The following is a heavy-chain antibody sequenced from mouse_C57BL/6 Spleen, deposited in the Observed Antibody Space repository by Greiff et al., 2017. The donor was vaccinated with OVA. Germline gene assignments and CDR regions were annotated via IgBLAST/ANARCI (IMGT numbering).Heavy chain of an antibody. CDR3: ASNWGFDY. CDR2: ISGGGGNT. CDR1: GFTFSSYT. V-gene: IGHV5-9*01. Sequence: EVKLEESGGGLVKPGGSLKLSCAASGFTFSSYTMSWVRQTPEKRLEWVATISGGGGNTYYPDSVKGRFTISRDNAKNTLYLQMSSLRSEDTALYYCASNWGFDYWGQGTTLTVSS. D-gene: IGHD4-1*01. J-gene: IGHJ2*01.